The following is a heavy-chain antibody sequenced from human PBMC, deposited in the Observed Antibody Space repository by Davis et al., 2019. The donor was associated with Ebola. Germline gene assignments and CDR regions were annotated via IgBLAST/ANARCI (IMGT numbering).Heavy chain of an antibody. CDR2: IIPLFGTA. CDR3: VRFEIVMETAHSWFDP. V-gene: IGHV1-69*13. Sequence: SVKVSCKPSGGTFSSCAISWVRQAPGQGLEWMGGIIPLFGTANYAQKFQGRVTITADESTSTAYMELSSLRAEDTAVYYCVRFEIVMETAHSWFDPWGQGTLVTVSS. D-gene: IGHD2-21*02. CDR1: GGTFSSCA. J-gene: IGHJ5*02.